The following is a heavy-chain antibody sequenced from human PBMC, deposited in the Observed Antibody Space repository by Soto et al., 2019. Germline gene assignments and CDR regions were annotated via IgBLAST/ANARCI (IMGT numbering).Heavy chain of an antibody. D-gene: IGHD2-2*02. CDR2: IYSGGST. V-gene: IGHV3-53*01. J-gene: IGHJ6*03. Sequence: GGSLRLSCAASGFTVSSNYMSWVRQAPGKGLEWVSIIYSGGSTYYADSVKGRFTISRHSSENTLYLQMNSLRDEDTAVYYCTRDLRYCSSSSCYNFYYYMDVWGKGTTVTVSS. CDR3: TRDLRYCSSSSCYNFYYYMDV. CDR1: GFTVSSNY.